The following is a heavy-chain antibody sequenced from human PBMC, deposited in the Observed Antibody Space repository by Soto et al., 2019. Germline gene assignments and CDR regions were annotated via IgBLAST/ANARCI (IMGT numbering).Heavy chain of an antibody. Sequence: GESLKISCKGSGYRFTSYWIGCVRQMPGKGLEWMGIIYPDDSDTRYSPSFQGQVTVSVDKSITTAYLQWSSLKASDPAMYYCARGSAPYYFDYWGQGTVVTVS. CDR2: IYPDDSDT. D-gene: IGHD3-10*01. CDR1: GYRFTSYW. V-gene: IGHV5-51*01. CDR3: ARGSAPYYFDY. J-gene: IGHJ4*02.